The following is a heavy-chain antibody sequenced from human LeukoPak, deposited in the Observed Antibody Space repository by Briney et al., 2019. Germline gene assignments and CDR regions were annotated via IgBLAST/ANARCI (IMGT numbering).Heavy chain of an antibody. CDR2: ISAYNGNT. Sequence: ASVKVSCKASGYTFTSYGISWVRQAPGQGLEWMGWISAYNGNTNYAQKLQGRVTKTTDTSTSPAYTGLSSLRSEDPSVYYCASAQGSYYHYYMDVWGKGTTVTVSS. D-gene: IGHD1-26*01. V-gene: IGHV1-18*01. CDR1: GYTFTSYG. J-gene: IGHJ6*03. CDR3: ASAQGSYYHYYMDV.